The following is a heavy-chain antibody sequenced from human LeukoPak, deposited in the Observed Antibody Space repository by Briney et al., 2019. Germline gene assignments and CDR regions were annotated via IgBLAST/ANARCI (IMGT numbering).Heavy chain of an antibody. V-gene: IGHV4-59*01. CDR3: ARDIYGSGPPVGDTIDY. J-gene: IGHJ4*02. CDR1: GGSISSYY. Sequence: SETLSLTCTVSGGSISSYYWSWIRQPPGKGLEWIGYIYYSGSTNYNPSLKSRVTISVDTSKNQFSLKLSSVTAADTAVYYCARDIYGSGPPVGDTIDYWGQGTLVTVSS. D-gene: IGHD3-10*01. CDR2: IYYSGST.